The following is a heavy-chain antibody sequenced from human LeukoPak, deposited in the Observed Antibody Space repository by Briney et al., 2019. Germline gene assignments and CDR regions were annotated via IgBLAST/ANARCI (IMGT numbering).Heavy chain of an antibody. J-gene: IGHJ4*02. Sequence: ASVKVSCKASGYTFTDYFMHWVRQAPGQGREWMGSINSNSGCTNYAQSFQGSVTITRDTSITTVYMELSSLTSDDTAVYYCARGDGSGRYCIEYWGQGTLVAVAS. V-gene: IGHV1-2*02. D-gene: IGHD3-10*01. CDR3: ARGDGSGRYCIEY. CDR2: INSNSGCT. CDR1: GYTFTDYF.